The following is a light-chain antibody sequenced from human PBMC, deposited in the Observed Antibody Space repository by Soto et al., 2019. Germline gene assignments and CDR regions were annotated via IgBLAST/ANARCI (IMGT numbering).Light chain of an antibody. CDR3: QQSGSSPIT. V-gene: IGKV3-20*01. Sequence: EIVLTQYPGTQSLSPGERATLCSRASQSVSSSYLAWYQQTPGQAPSLLIYGASSRATGIPDRFSGSGSGTDFTLTISRLEPEDFAVYYCQQSGSSPITFGQGTRLEIK. CDR1: QSVSSSY. J-gene: IGKJ5*01. CDR2: GAS.